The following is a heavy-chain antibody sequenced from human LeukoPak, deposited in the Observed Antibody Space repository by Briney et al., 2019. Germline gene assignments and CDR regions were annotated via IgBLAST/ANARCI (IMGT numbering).Heavy chain of an antibody. Sequence: SVKVSCKASGGSFNDYAFSWVRQAPGQGLEWMGGIIPLFGTPIYAQQFQGRFTITTDESTSTAYMELSSLTSEDTAVYFCARERTTETTWGYFDYWGQGTLVTVSS. CDR3: ARERTTETTWGYFDY. V-gene: IGHV1-69*05. CDR1: GGSFNDYA. D-gene: IGHD4-17*01. J-gene: IGHJ4*02. CDR2: IIPLFGTP.